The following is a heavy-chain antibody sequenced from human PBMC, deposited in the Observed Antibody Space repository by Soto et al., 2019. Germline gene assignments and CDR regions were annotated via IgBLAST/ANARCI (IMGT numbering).Heavy chain of an antibody. CDR1: GFSLSTSGVG. D-gene: IGHD3-10*01. Sequence: QITLKESGPTLVKPTQTLTLTCTFSGFSLSTSGVGVGWIRQPPGKALEWLALIYWDDDKRYSSSLKSRLTITKDTAKNQVVLTLTNIDPVDTATYYCARVLTGAAFDYWGQGTLVTVSS. V-gene: IGHV2-5*02. J-gene: IGHJ4*02. CDR3: ARVLTGAAFDY. CDR2: IYWDDDK.